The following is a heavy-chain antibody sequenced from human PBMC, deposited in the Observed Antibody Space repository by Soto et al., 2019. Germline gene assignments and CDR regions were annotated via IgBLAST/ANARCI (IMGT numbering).Heavy chain of an antibody. CDR3: ARHPAYCGGDCYSGYYGMDV. CDR1: GYSFTSYW. V-gene: IGHV5-51*01. J-gene: IGHJ6*02. D-gene: IGHD2-21*02. Sequence: GESLKISCKGSGYSFTSYWIGWVRQMPGKGLEWMGIIYPGDSDTRYSPSFQGQVTISADKSISTAYLQWSSLKASDTAMYYFARHPAYCGGDCYSGYYGMDVWGQGTTVTVSS. CDR2: IYPGDSDT.